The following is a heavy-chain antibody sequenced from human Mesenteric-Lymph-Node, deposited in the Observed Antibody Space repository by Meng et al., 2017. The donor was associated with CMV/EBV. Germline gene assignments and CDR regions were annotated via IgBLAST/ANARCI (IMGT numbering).Heavy chain of an antibody. CDR3: NFYDSSGYYSVDY. CDR2: INHSGST. Sequence: CAVYGGSFSSYQWKWIRQPPGKGLEWTGEINHSGSTNYNPSLKSRVAISIDTSKKQFSLKLNSVTAADTAIYYCNFYDSSGYYSVDYWGQGTLVTVSS. J-gene: IGHJ4*02. D-gene: IGHD3-22*01. CDR1: GGSFSSYQ. V-gene: IGHV4-34*01.